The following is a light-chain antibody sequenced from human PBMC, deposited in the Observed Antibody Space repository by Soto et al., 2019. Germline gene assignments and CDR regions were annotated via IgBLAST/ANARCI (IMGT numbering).Light chain of an antibody. CDR3: QQYGGSPRT. J-gene: IGKJ1*01. Sequence: EIVLTQSPGTLSLSPGERATLSCRASQSVSINYLAWYQQKPGQAPRLLIYGASSRATGIPDRFSGSGSGTEFTLTISRLEPEDFAVYYCQQYGGSPRTFGQGTKVEIK. CDR1: QSVSINY. CDR2: GAS. V-gene: IGKV3-20*01.